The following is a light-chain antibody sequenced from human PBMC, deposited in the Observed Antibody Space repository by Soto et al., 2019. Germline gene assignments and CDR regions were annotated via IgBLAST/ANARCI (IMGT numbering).Light chain of an antibody. J-gene: IGLJ2*01. CDR3: QSADSSGVV. Sequence: SYELTQPPSVSVSPGQTARITCSGDALPKQYAYWYQQKPGQAPVLVIYKDSERPSGIPERFSGSSSGTTVTLTISGVQAEDEADYYCQSADSSGVVLGGGTKATVL. V-gene: IGLV3-25*03. CDR1: ALPKQY. CDR2: KDS.